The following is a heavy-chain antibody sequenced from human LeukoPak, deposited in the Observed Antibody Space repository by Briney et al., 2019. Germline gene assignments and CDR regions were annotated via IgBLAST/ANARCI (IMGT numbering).Heavy chain of an antibody. CDR1: GGSISSGDYY. CDR3: ARKSDYAPPWYGFDI. V-gene: IGHV4-39*07. Sequence: SETLSLTCTVSGGSISSGDYYWGWIRQPPGKGLAWIGSISYSGSTYYNPSLKSRVTISLDTSKNQFSLKLSSVTAADTAVYYCARKSDYAPPWYGFDIWGQGTMVTVSS. D-gene: IGHD4-17*01. J-gene: IGHJ3*02. CDR2: ISYSGST.